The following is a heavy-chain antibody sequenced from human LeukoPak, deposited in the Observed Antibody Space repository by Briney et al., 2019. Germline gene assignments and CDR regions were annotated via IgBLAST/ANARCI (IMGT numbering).Heavy chain of an antibody. CDR1: GGSISSSSYY. D-gene: IGHD6-13*01. Sequence: PSETLSLTCTVSGGSISSSSYYWGWIRQPPGKGLEWIGSIYYSGSTYYNPSLKSRATISVDTSKNQFSLKLSSVTAADTAVYYCARPPVAAAGGYFDYWGQGTLVTVSS. CDR2: IYYSGST. CDR3: ARPPVAAAGGYFDY. J-gene: IGHJ4*02. V-gene: IGHV4-39*01.